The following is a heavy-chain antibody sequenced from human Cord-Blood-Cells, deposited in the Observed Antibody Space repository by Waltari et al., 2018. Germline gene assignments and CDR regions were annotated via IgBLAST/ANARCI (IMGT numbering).Heavy chain of an antibody. D-gene: IGHD3-10*01. J-gene: IGHJ4*02. V-gene: IGHV3-21*01. Sequence: EVQLVESGGGLVKPGGSLRLACAASGFTFSSYSMNWVGQAPGKVLDWVSAISSSSSYIYYADSVKGRFNISRDNAKNSLYLQMNSLRAEDTAVYYCARTSGSHDYWGQGTLVTVSS. CDR3: ARTSGSHDY. CDR2: ISSSSSYI. CDR1: GFTFSSYS.